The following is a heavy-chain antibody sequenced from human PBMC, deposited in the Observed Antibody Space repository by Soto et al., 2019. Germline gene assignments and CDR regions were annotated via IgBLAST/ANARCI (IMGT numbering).Heavy chain of an antibody. J-gene: IGHJ6*02. CDR1: GFTFSSYS. CDR2: ISSSSSYI. CDR3: ARVLAVGAIQPGMDV. Sequence: PGGSLRLSCAASGFTFSSYSMNWVRQAPGKGLEWVSSISSSSSYIYYADSVKGQFTISRDNAKNSLYLQMNSLRAEDTAVYYCARVLAVGAIQPGMDVWGQGTTVTVSS. D-gene: IGHD1-26*01. V-gene: IGHV3-21*01.